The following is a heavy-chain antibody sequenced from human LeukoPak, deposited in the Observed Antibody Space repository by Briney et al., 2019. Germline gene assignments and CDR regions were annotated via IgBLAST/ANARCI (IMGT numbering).Heavy chain of an antibody. J-gene: IGHJ5*02. V-gene: IGHV4-30-2*01. D-gene: IGHD3-10*01. Sequence: SETLSLTCAVSGDSLSSGDYPWSWIRQPSGRGLEWIGYIFHTGNSYYNPSLKSRVTISVDRSKNQFSLRLTSVTAADTAVYYCARELWFVNAPGSWLDPWGQGILVTVSS. CDR2: IFHTGNS. CDR3: ARELWFVNAPGSWLDP. CDR1: GDSLSSGDYP.